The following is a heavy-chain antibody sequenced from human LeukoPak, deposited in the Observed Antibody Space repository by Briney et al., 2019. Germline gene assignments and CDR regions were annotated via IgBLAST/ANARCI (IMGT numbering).Heavy chain of an antibody. V-gene: IGHV4-30-2*01. CDR3: ARDRIAAAWPETGY. J-gene: IGHJ4*02. CDR2: IYHSGST. Sequence: SETLSLTCTVSGGSISSGGYYWSWIRQPPGKGLEWIGYIYHSGSTYYNPSLKSRVTISVDRSKNQFSLKLSSVTAADTAVYYCARDRIAAAWPETGYWGQGTLVTVSS. CDR1: GGSISSGGYY. D-gene: IGHD6-13*01.